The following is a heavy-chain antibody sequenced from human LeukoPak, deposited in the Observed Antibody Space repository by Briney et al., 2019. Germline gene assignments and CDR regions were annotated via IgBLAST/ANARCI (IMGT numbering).Heavy chain of an antibody. CDR1: GGSLSSYY. D-gene: IGHD4-17*01. CDR2: IYYSGST. J-gene: IGHJ4*02. Sequence: SETLSLTCTVSGGSLSSYYWSWIRQPPGKGLEWIGYIYYSGSTNYNPSLKGRVTISVDTSKNQFSLKLSSVTAADTAVYYCARRYGDYDYFDYWGQGTLVTVSS. V-gene: IGHV4-59*01. CDR3: ARRYGDYDYFDY.